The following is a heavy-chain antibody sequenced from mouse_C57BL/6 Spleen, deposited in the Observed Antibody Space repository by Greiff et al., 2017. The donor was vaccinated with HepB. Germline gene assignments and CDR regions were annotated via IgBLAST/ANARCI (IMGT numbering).Heavy chain of an antibody. D-gene: IGHD1-1*01. CDR3: ARRITTVVVDY. V-gene: IGHV5-17*01. CDR1: GFTFSDYG. CDR2: ISSGSSTI. Sequence: DVHLVESGGGLVKPGGSLKLSCAASGFTFSDYGMHWVRQAPEKGLEWVAYISSGSSTIYYADTVKGRFTISRDNAKNTLFLQMTSLRSEDTAMYYCARRITTVVVDYWGQGTTLTVSS. J-gene: IGHJ2*01.